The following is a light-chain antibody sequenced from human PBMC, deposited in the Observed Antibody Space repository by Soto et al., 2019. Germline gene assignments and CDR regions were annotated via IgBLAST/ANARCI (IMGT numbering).Light chain of an antibody. Sequence: DIVMNQSPDSLAVSLGERATINCKSSQSVLYTSNNKNYLAWFQQKPGQPPKLLIYWASTRESGVPDRFSGSGSGTDFTLTISSLQAEDVAVYYCQQYYTIPITFGGGTKVDIK. CDR3: QQYYTIPIT. CDR1: QSVLYTSNNKNY. V-gene: IGKV4-1*01. J-gene: IGKJ4*01. CDR2: WAS.